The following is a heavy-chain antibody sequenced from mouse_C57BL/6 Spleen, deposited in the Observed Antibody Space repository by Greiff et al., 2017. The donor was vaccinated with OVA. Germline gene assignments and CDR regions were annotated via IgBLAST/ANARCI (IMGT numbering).Heavy chain of an antibody. Sequence: VQLQQSGPGLVQPSQSLSITYTVSGFSLTSYGVHWVRQSPGKGLEWLGVIWRGGSTDYNAAFMSRLSITKNNSKSQVFFKMNSLQADDTAIYYCAKNIYDGYSGAMDYWGQGTSVTVSS. CDR2: IWRGGST. CDR1: GFSLTSYG. J-gene: IGHJ4*01. D-gene: IGHD2-3*01. V-gene: IGHV2-5*01. CDR3: AKNIYDGYSGAMDY.